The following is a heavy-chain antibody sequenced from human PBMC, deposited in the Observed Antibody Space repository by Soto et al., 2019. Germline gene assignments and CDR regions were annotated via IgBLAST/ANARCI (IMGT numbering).Heavy chain of an antibody. CDR2: ISSSSSYI. V-gene: IGHV3-21*01. CDR3: ARDAQDIVVVVAATTDGMDV. D-gene: IGHD2-15*01. CDR1: GFTFSSYS. J-gene: IGHJ6*02. Sequence: EVQLVESGGGLVKPGGSPRLSCAASGFTFSSYSMNWVRQAPGKGLEWVSSISSSSSYIYYADSVKGRFTISRDNAKNSLYLQMNSLRGEDTAVYYCARDAQDIVVVVAATTDGMDVWGQGTTVTVSS.